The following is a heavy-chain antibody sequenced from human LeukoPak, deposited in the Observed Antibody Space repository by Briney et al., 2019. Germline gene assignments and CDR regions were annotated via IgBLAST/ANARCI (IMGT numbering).Heavy chain of an antibody. CDR2: ISWNSGSI. V-gene: IGHV3-9*01. D-gene: IGHD2-2*01. CDR3: AKGRSTSLNYYYYGMDV. Sequence: PGGSLRLSCAASGFTFSSYAMRWVRQAPGKGVEGVSGISWNSGSIGYADSVKGRFTISRDNAKNSLYLQMNSLRAEDTALYYRAKGRSTSLNYYYYGMDVWGQGTTVTVSS. J-gene: IGHJ6*02. CDR1: GFTFSSYA.